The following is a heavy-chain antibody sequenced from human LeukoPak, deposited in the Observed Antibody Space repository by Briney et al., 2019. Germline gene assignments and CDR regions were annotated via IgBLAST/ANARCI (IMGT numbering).Heavy chain of an antibody. CDR3: ARDPNPDSSGYYS. CDR1: GFTFSSYW. Sequence: GGSLRLSCAASGFTFSSYWMSWVRQAPGKGLEWVANIEQDGSEKYYVDSVKGRFTISRDNAKNSLYLQMNSLRAEDTAVYYCARDPNPDSSGYYSWGQGTLVTVSS. D-gene: IGHD3-22*01. V-gene: IGHV3-7*01. J-gene: IGHJ4*02. CDR2: IEQDGSEK.